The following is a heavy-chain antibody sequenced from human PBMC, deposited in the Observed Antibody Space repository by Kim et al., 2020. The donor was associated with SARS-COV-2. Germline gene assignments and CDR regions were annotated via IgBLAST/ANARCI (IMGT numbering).Heavy chain of an antibody. CDR3: ARHDYGDLDAFDI. CDR2: IYHSGST. V-gene: IGHV4-30-2*01. D-gene: IGHD4-17*01. Sequence: SETLSLTCAVSGGSISSGGYSWSWIRQPPGKGLEWIGYIYHSGSTYYNPSLKSRVTISVDRSKNQFSLKLSSVTAADTAVYYCARHDYGDLDAFDIWGQGTMVTVSS. J-gene: IGHJ3*02. CDR1: GGSISSGGYS.